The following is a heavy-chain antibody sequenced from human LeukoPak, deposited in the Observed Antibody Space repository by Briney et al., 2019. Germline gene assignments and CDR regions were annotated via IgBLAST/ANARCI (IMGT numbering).Heavy chain of an antibody. CDR1: GYTFTNYG. J-gene: IGHJ4*02. V-gene: IGHV1-18*01. D-gene: IGHD3-16*01. Sequence: ASVKVSCKASGYTFTNYGISWVRQAPGQGLEWMGWISGYNGDTKYAQNLQGRVTMTTDTSTDTAYMELRSLRSDDTAVYYCARDSGGRGHFDLWGQGTLVTVSS. CDR2: ISGYNGDT. CDR3: ARDSGGRGHFDL.